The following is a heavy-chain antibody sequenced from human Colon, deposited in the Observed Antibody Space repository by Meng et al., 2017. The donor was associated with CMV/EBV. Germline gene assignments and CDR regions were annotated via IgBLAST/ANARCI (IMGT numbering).Heavy chain of an antibody. CDR2: IYYSGST. Sequence: SEILSLTCTVSGGSISSSTYYWGWIRQPPGKGLEWIGSIYYSGSTYYNPSLKSRLSISVDTSNNQFSLKLSSVTAADTAEYYCAREHANFYGSAWYNWFDPWGQGTLVTVSS. CDR3: AREHANFYGSAWYNWFDP. D-gene: IGHD3-10*01. V-gene: IGHV4-39*07. CDR1: GGSISSSTYY. J-gene: IGHJ5*02.